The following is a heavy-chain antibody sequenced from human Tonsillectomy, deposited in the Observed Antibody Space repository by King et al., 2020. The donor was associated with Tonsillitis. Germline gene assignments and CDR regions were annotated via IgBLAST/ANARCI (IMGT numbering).Heavy chain of an antibody. D-gene: IGHD6-19*01. CDR1: GFTFSSYG. CDR3: VKDVPSGSGWPYFDY. CDR2: IRYDGHNK. V-gene: IGHV3-30*02. J-gene: IGHJ4*02. Sequence: VQLVESGGGVVQPGGSLRLSCAASGFTFSSYGMHWVRQAPGKGLEWVAFIRYDGHNKYYADSVKGRFTISRDNSKIRLYLQMNSLRAEDTAVFYCVKDVPSGSGWPYFDYWGQGTLVTVSS.